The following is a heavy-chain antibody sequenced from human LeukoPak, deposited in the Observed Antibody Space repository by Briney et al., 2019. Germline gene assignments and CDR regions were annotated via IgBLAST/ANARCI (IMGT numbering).Heavy chain of an antibody. CDR3: ARDRYYYDSSGYSWYFDY. CDR2: IYSGGST. CDR1: GFTVSSNY. J-gene: IGHJ4*02. Sequence: GGSLRLSCAASGFTVSSNYMSWVRQAPGKGLEWVSVIYSGGSTYYADSVKGRFTISRDNSKNTLYLQMNSLRAEDTAVYYCARDRYYYDSSGYSWYFDYWGQGTLVTVSS. D-gene: IGHD3-22*01. V-gene: IGHV3-53*05.